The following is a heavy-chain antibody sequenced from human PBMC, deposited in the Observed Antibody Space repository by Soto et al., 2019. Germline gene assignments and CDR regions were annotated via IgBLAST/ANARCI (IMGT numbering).Heavy chain of an antibody. CDR2: INAGNGNT. CDR1: GYTFTSYA. Sequence: XSVKVSCKASGYTFTSYAMHWVRQAPGQRLEWMGWINAGNGNTKYSQKFQGRVTITRDKSARKAYTELSSLTSAATPVYYCARGTIVATTLVVWRPGATVTVSS. J-gene: IGHJ6*02. D-gene: IGHD5-12*01. V-gene: IGHV1-3*01. CDR3: ARGTIVATTLVV.